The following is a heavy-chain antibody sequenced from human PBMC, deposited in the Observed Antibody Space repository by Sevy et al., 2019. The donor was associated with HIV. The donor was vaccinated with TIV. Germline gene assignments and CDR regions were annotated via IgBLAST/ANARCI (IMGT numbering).Heavy chain of an antibody. J-gene: IGHJ6*02. V-gene: IGHV4-59*03. Sequence: SETLSLTCAVSGGSIRSYYWSWIRQSPGKGLEWIGYIDYSGSTNYNPSLKSRVSMSIDTSTNRFSLKLSSVTAADTDLYYCGGLDYHYYHAMDVWGQGTTVTVSS. CDR3: GGLDYHYYHAMDV. D-gene: IGHD3-10*01. CDR2: IDYSGST. CDR1: GGSIRSYY.